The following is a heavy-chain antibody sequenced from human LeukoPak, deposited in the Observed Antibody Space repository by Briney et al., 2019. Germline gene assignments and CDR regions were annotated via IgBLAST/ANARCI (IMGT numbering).Heavy chain of an antibody. V-gene: IGHV3-49*03. J-gene: IGHJ4*02. CDR1: GFTFGDYA. CDR2: IRSKVYGGAT. D-gene: IGHD3-22*01. Sequence: GGSLRLSCTASGFTFGDYAVSWFRQAPGKGLEWVGFIRSKVYGGATDYAASVKGRFTISRDDSKNIAYLQMNRLQTEDTAVYSCSRDDYSTSSGYFSDSWGQGTLVAVSS. CDR3: SRDDYSTSSGYFSDS.